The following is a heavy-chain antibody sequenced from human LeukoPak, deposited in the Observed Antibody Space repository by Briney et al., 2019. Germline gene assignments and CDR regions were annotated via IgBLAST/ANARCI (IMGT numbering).Heavy chain of an antibody. CDR1: GYTFTGYY. CDR2: INPNSGGT. V-gene: IGHV1-2*02. Sequence: ASVKVSCKASGYTFTGYYMHWVRQAPGQGLEWMGWINPNSGGTNYAQKFQGRVTMTRDTSISTAYMELSRLRSDDTAVYCCARNYDFWSGYYGYYFDYWGQGTLVTVSS. J-gene: IGHJ4*02. D-gene: IGHD3-3*01. CDR3: ARNYDFWSGYYGYYFDY.